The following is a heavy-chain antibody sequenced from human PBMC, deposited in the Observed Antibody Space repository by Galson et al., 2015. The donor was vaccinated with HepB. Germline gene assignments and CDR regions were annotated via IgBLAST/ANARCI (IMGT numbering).Heavy chain of an antibody. D-gene: IGHD3-10*01. CDR1: GYTFTSYY. CDR3: ARADITMVRGVIISSPEYFQH. V-gene: IGHV1-46*01. J-gene: IGHJ1*01. CDR2: INPSGGST. Sequence: SVKVSCKASGYTFTSYYMHWVRQAPGQGLEWMGIINPSGGSTSYAQKFQGRVTMTRDTSTSTVYMELSSLRSEDTAAYYCARADITMVRGVIISSPEYFQHWGQGTLVTVSS.